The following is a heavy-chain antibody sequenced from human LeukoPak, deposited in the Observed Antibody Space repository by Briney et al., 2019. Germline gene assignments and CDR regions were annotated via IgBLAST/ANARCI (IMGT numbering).Heavy chain of an antibody. CDR2: ISYDGSNK. Sequence: PGGSLRLSCAASGFTFSSYAMHWVRQAPGKGLEWVAVISYDGSNKYYADSVKGRFTISRDNSKNTLYLQMNSLRAEDTAVYYCARDLVPFDWLLVFDYWGQGTLVTVSS. J-gene: IGHJ4*02. CDR3: ARDLVPFDWLLVFDY. D-gene: IGHD3-9*01. CDR1: GFTFSSYA. V-gene: IGHV3-30-3*01.